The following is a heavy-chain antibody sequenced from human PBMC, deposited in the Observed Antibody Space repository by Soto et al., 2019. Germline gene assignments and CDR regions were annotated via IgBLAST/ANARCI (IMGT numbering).Heavy chain of an antibody. Sequence: GRSLRLSCAASGFTVCLNFMTWVRQAPGKGLEWVSVINAGGTTYYADSVKGRSSISRDDSKNTLYLQMNSLRAEDTAVYYCARENYYYGMDVWGQGTTVTVSS. CDR3: ARENYYYGMDV. CDR2: INAGGTT. J-gene: IGHJ6*02. V-gene: IGHV3-66*01. CDR1: GFTVCLNF.